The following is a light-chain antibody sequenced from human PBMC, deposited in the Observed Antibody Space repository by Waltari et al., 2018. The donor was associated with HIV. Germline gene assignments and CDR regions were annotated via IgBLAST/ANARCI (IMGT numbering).Light chain of an antibody. CDR1: NSDIGASDY. V-gene: IGLV2-14*01. J-gene: IGLJ2*01. Sequence: QSALSQPASVSGSPGQSVTISCNGTNSDIGASDYVSWYQKFPDRVPRLLIYDVKKRPSGVSSRFSGSKAANTASLTISGLQPEDEADFYCASLSNSITRVVFGGGTHLTVL. CDR3: ASLSNSITRVV. CDR2: DVK.